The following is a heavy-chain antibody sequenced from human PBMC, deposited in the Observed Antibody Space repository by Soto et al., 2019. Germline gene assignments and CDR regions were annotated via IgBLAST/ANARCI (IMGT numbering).Heavy chain of an antibody. CDR1: GYTFTSYA. D-gene: IGHD6-19*01. Sequence: QVQLVQSGAEVKKPGASVKVSCKASGYTFTSYAMHWVRQAPGQRLEWMGWINAGNGNTKYSQKLQGRVSITRDTSARTAYMELSSLRSEDTAVYYCARAYGSGRQRYQYDYAMDVWGQGTTVTVSS. CDR2: INAGNGNT. V-gene: IGHV1-3*01. J-gene: IGHJ6*02. CDR3: ARAYGSGRQRYQYDYAMDV.